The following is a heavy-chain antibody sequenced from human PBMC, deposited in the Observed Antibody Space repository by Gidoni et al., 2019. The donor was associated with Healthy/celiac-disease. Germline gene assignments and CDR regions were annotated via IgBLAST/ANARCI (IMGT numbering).Heavy chain of an antibody. CDR3: ARSYYYDSSGYYYVGLRGPDI. CDR2: IYYSGST. Sequence: QLQLQESGPGLVKPSETLSLTCTVSGGSISSSSYYWGWISQPPGKGLEWIGSIYYSGSTYYNPSLKSRVTISVDTSKNQFSLKLSSVTAADTAVYYCARSYYYDSSGYYYVGLRGPDIWGQGTMVTVSS. D-gene: IGHD3-22*01. CDR1: GGSISSSSYY. V-gene: IGHV4-39*01. J-gene: IGHJ3*02.